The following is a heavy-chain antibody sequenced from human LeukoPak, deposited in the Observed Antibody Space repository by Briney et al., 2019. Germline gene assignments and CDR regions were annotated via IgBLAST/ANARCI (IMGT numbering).Heavy chain of an antibody. CDR2: INPNSGGT. V-gene: IGHV1-2*02. Sequence: ASVKVSCKASGYTFTDYYIHWVRQAPGQGLEWMGWINPNSGGTNYAQQFLGRVTMTTDTSISTAYMELSDLRSDDTAVYYCASPDYYGSGSYRFDPWGQGTLVTVSS. CDR1: GYTFTDYY. J-gene: IGHJ5*02. D-gene: IGHD3-10*01. CDR3: ASPDYYGSGSYRFDP.